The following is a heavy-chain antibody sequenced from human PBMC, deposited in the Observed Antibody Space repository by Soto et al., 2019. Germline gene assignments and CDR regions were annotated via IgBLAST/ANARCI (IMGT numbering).Heavy chain of an antibody. CDR2: IYYTGNT. V-gene: IGHV4-31*01. CDR1: GGSINRSGYY. J-gene: IGHJ4*02. Sequence: VQLQESGPGLVKPSQTLSLTCSVSGGSINRSGYYWSWIRQHPGKGLAWLGYIYYTGNTYYNPSLKSPVSISIDTSKNQFSLKQTSVTAADTAVYFWERDYGGKYFFDYWGQGTLVAVSS. CDR3: ERDYGGKYFFDY. D-gene: IGHD4-17*01.